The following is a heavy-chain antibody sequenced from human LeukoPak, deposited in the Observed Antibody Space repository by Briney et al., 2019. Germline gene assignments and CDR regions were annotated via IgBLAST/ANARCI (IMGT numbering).Heavy chain of an antibody. CDR2: IYPGDSDT. D-gene: IGHD5-12*01. CDR3: ARGRHKVATIGSPLDY. J-gene: IGHJ4*02. Sequence: GESLKISCKGSGYSLTSYWIGWVRQMPGKGLEWMGIIYPGDSDTRYSPSFQGQVTISADKSISTTYLQWSSLKASDTAMYYCARGRHKVATIGSPLDYWGQGTLVTVSS. V-gene: IGHV5-51*01. CDR1: GYSLTSYW.